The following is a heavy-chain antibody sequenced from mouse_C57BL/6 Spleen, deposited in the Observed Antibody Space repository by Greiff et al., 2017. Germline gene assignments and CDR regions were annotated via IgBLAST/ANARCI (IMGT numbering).Heavy chain of an antibody. Sequence: QVQLQQSGAELVRPGSSVKLSCKASGYTFTSYWMDWVKQRPGQGLEWIGNINPAASVTNYNQKFKDKATLTLDKSSSTAYMQLSSLTSEDSAVYYCARKGGNYGSSPFDYWGQGTTRTVSS. V-gene: IGHV1-61*01. J-gene: IGHJ2*01. CDR1: GYTFTSYW. CDR3: ARKGGNYGSSPFDY. CDR2: INPAASVT. D-gene: IGHD1-1*01.